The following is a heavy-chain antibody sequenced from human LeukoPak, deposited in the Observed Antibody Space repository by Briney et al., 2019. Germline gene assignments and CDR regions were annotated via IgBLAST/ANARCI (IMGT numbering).Heavy chain of an antibody. D-gene: IGHD2-15*01. CDR3: ARGPVAATLYFSS. Sequence: TGGSLRLTCAASGFAVSSNYMSWVRQAPGKGLEWASVIYSGGNIYYADSVKGRFTISRDNSKNTLYLQMNSLRAEDTGVYYCARGPVAATLYFSSWGQGTLVTVSS. CDR1: GFAVSSNY. V-gene: IGHV3-53*01. CDR2: IYSGGNI. J-gene: IGHJ4*02.